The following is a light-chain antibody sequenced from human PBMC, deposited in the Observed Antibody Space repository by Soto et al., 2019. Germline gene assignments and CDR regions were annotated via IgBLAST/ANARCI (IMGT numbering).Light chain of an antibody. CDR3: QSYDDSLSVHYV. J-gene: IGLJ1*01. V-gene: IGLV1-40*01. Sequence: QSVLTQPPSVSGAPGQRVTISCTGSSSNIGSTYDVQWYQQLPGTAPKLLIHGNTDRPSGVPDRFSGSKSGTSASLAITGLQADDEADYYCQSYDDSLSVHYVXGTGTKLTVL. CDR1: SSNIGSTYD. CDR2: GNT.